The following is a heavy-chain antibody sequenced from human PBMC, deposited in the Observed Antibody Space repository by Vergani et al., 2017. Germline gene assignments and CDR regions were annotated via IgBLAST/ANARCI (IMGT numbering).Heavy chain of an antibody. D-gene: IGHD3-22*01. J-gene: IGHJ4*02. Sequence: EVQLLQSGGGVIQPAGSVRLSCAASGFTFSACPMTWFRQAPGKGLEWVSAISARYPSTYYADSVKGRFTISRDNSKNMLYLQMNSLRAEDTAVYYCARLSYDTTPYLQGGYDCWGQGTLVSVSS. V-gene: IGHV3-23*01. CDR3: ARLSYDTTPYLQGGYDC. CDR1: GFTFSACP. CDR2: ISARYPST.